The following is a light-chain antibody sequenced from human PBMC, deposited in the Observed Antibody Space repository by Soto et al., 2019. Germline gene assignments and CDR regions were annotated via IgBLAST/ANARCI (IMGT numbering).Light chain of an antibody. V-gene: IGKV3-11*01. CDR3: QQRSNWPLT. CDR2: GAS. Sequence: EILLTQSPGALAVSPGEVATLSCRASQSVRDNLAWYQQKPGQAPRLLIYGASTRATSIPARFSGSGSGTDFTLTISSLQPEDFAVYYCQQRSNWPLTFGQGTRLENK. J-gene: IGKJ5*01. CDR1: QSVRDN.